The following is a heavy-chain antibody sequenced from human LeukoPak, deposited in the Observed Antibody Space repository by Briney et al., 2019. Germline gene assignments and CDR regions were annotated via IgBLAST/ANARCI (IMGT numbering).Heavy chain of an antibody. CDR1: GLTFSSSW. CDR3: ARGGYSYDSLPPYYYYGMDV. J-gene: IGHJ6*02. V-gene: IGHV3-7*01. D-gene: IGHD5-12*01. Sequence: LSGGSLRLSCAVSGLTFSSSWMDWVRQAPGKGLEWVASINPDGNKKYSADSVKGRFTISRDNAENSLYLQMNSLRAEDTAVYYCARGGYSYDSLPPYYYYGMDVWGQGTTVTVSS. CDR2: INPDGNKK.